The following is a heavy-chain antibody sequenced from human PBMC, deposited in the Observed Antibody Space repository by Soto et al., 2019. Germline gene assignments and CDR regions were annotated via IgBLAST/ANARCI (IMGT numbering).Heavy chain of an antibody. CDR3: ARAGGLGAVAADD. J-gene: IGHJ4*02. V-gene: IGHV4-30-2*01. Sequence: QLQLQESGSGLVKPSQTLSLTCAVSGGSISSGGYSWSWIRQPPGKGLEWIGSIYHSGSTYYNPSLKSRVTMSVDRSKNQFSLKLSSVTAADTAVYYCARAGGLGAVAADDWGQGTLVTVSS. D-gene: IGHD6-19*01. CDR2: IYHSGST. CDR1: GGSISSGGYS.